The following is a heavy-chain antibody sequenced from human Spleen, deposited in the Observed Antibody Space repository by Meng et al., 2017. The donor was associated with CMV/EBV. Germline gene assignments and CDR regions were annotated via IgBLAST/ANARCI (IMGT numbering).Heavy chain of an antibody. D-gene: IGHD2-21*01. Sequence: ASVKVSCKASGYTFTGYYMHWVRQAPGQGLEWMGWINPNSGGTNYAQKFQGRVTMTRDTSISTAYMELSRLRSDDTAVYYCARALWRGGKGHDYWGQGTLVTVSS. J-gene: IGHJ4*02. CDR2: INPNSGGT. V-gene: IGHV1-2*02. CDR3: ARALWRGGKGHDY. CDR1: GYTFTGYY.